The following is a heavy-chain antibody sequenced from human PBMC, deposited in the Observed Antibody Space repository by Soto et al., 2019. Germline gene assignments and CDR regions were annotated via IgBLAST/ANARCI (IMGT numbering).Heavy chain of an antibody. Sequence: DVQLVESGGGLVQPGRSLRLSCAASGFTFDDYAMHWVRQAPGKGLEWVSGISWNSGSIGYADSVKGRFTISRDNAKNSLYLQMNSLRAEDTALYYCAKAVAAASSILRNWFDPWGQGTLVTVSS. CDR3: AKAVAAASSILRNWFDP. J-gene: IGHJ5*02. V-gene: IGHV3-9*01. CDR1: GFTFDDYA. CDR2: ISWNSGSI. D-gene: IGHD6-13*01.